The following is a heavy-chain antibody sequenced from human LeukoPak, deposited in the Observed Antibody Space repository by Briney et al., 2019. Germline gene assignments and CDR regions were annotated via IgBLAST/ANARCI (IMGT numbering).Heavy chain of an antibody. Sequence: GGSLRLSCAASGFTFSSYGMHWVRQAPGKGLEWVAFIRYDGSNKYYADSVKGRFTISGDNSKNTLYLQMNSLRAEDTAVYYCAKAGSTSCYASCYYMDVWGKGTTVTISS. V-gene: IGHV3-30*02. D-gene: IGHD2-2*01. CDR2: IRYDGSNK. CDR3: AKAGSTSCYASCYYMDV. J-gene: IGHJ6*03. CDR1: GFTFSSYG.